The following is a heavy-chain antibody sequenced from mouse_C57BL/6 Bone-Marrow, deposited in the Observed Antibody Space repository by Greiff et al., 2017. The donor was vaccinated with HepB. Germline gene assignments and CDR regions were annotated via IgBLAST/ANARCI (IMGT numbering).Heavy chain of an antibody. CDR3: TRSLDYGSSPYAMDY. CDR2: ISSGGDYI. D-gene: IGHD1-1*01. CDR1: GFTFSSYA. V-gene: IGHV5-9-1*02. Sequence: VQLKESGEGLVKPGGSLKLSCAASGFTFSSYAMSWVRQTPEKRLEWVAYISSGGDYIYYADTVKGRFTISRDNARKTLYLQMSSLKSEDTAMYYCTRSLDYGSSPYAMDYWGQGTSVTVSS. J-gene: IGHJ4*01.